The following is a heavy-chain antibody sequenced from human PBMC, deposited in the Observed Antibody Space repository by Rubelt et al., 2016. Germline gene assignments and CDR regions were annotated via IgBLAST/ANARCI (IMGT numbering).Heavy chain of an antibody. CDR3: AREGMVRGELNFDY. CDR2: IYYSGST. Sequence: QVQLQESGPGLVKPSETLSLTCTVSGGSITSSSYYWSWIRQHPGKGLEWIGYIYYSGSTYYNPSLKSRVTISVDTSKNQCSLKLSSVTAADTVVYYCAREGMVRGELNFDYWGQGTLVTVSS. D-gene: IGHD3-10*01. J-gene: IGHJ4*02. CDR1: GGSITSSSYY. V-gene: IGHV4-31*03.